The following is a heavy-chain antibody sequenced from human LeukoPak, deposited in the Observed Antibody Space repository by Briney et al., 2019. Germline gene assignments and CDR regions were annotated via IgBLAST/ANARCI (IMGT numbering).Heavy chain of an antibody. CDR1: GFTFNTYT. CDR2: ISGSSGII. CDR3: ARDLYGDYPWDY. J-gene: IGHJ4*02. Sequence: GGSLRLSCAASGFTFNTYTMNWVRQAPGKGLEWVSCISGSSGIIDYADSVKGRFTISRDNAKNSLYLQMNSLRAEDTAVYYCARDLYGDYPWDYWGQGTLVTVSS. V-gene: IGHV3-21*05. D-gene: IGHD4-17*01.